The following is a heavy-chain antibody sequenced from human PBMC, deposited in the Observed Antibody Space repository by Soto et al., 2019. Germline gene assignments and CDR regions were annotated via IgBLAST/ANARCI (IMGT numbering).Heavy chain of an antibody. CDR2: IYYSGST. V-gene: IGHV4-59*01. CDR3: ARGVNWFDP. Sequence: SETVSLTCTVSGGSISSYYWSWIRQPPGKGLEWIGYIYYSGSTNYNPSLKSRVTISVDTSKNQFSLKLSSVTAADTAVYYCARGVNWFDPWGQGTLVTVSS. J-gene: IGHJ5*02. CDR1: GGSISSYY.